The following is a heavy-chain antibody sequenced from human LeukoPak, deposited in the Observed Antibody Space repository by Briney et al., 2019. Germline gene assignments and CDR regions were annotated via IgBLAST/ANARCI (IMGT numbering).Heavy chain of an antibody. V-gene: IGHV4-39*01. J-gene: IGHJ4*02. Sequence: SETLSLTCTVSGGSISSSSYYWGWIRQPPGKGLEWIGSIYYSGSTYYNLSLKSRVTISVDTSKNQFSLKLSSVTAADTAVYYCARQPQDIVVVVAATPYYFDYWGQGTLVTVSS. CDR1: GGSISSSSYY. CDR3: ARQPQDIVVVVAATPYYFDY. CDR2: IYYSGST. D-gene: IGHD2-15*01.